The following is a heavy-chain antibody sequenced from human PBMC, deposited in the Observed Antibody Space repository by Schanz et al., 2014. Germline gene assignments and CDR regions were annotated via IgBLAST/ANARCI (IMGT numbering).Heavy chain of an antibody. Sequence: EVQLLESGGGLVQPGGSLRLSCAASGFTFSSYAMSWVRQAPGKGVEWVSAISGSGGSTYYADSVKGRFTISRDNFKGALYLQMSSLRAEDTAVYYCARGGPAYYFDDWGQGTLVTVSS. CDR3: ARGGPAYYFDD. CDR2: ISGSGGST. CDR1: GFTFSSYA. J-gene: IGHJ4*02. V-gene: IGHV3-23*01.